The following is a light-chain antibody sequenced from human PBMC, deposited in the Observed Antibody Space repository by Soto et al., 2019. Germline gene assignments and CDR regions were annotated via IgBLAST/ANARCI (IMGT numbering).Light chain of an antibody. CDR3: NSYGGSHNLVL. CDR1: SSDVGGYNY. CDR2: EVN. V-gene: IGLV2-8*01. J-gene: IGLJ2*01. Sequence: QSVLTQPPSASGSPGQSVTISCTGTSSDVGGYNYISWYQQHPGKAPKLMIYEVNKRLSGVPDRFSGSKSGNTASLTVSGLQAEDEADYYCNSYGGSHNLVLFGGGTKVTVL.